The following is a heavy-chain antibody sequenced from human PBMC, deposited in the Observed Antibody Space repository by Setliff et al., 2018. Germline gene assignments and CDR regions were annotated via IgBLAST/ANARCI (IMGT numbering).Heavy chain of an antibody. V-gene: IGHV3-30*02. D-gene: IGHD1-1*01. Sequence: GGSLRLSCAASGFSFSSYGMHWVRQDPGKGLEWVAFIRYDGSYKYYEDSVKGRFTISRDNSENTLDLQMNSLRVEDTALYYCAKVKKQLIRGSGFDYWGQGTLVTVSS. CDR1: GFSFSSYG. CDR3: AKVKKQLIRGSGFDY. CDR2: IRYDGSYK. J-gene: IGHJ4*02.